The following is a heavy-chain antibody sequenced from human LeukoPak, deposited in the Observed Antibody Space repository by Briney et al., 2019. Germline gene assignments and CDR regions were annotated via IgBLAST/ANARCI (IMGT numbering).Heavy chain of an antibody. CDR3: ATLEMATIGGGFDY. CDR1: GGSFSGYY. CDR2: INHSGST. J-gene: IGHJ4*02. D-gene: IGHD5-24*01. V-gene: IGHV4-34*01. Sequence: SETLSLTCAVSGGSFSGYYWSWVRQPPGKGLEWIGEINHSGSTNYNPSLKSRVTISVDTSKNQFSLKLSSVTAADTAVYYCATLEMATIGGGFDYWGQGTLVTVSS.